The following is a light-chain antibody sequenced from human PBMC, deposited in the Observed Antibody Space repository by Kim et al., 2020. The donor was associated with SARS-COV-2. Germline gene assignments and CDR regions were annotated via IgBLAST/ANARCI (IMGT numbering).Light chain of an antibody. CDR2: ENN. CDR3: QSYDNNNQV. J-gene: IGLJ3*02. CDR1: SGSIASNY. Sequence: NFMLTQPHSVSESPGKTVTISCTGSSGSIASNYVQWYQQRPGSAPTTVIYENNQRPSGVPDRFSGSIDSSSNSASLTISGLKTEDEADYYCQSYDNNNQVFGGGTQLT. V-gene: IGLV6-57*02.